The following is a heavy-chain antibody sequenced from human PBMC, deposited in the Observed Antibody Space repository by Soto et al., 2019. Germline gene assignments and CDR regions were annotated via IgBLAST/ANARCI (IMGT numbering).Heavy chain of an antibody. Sequence: SETLSLTCAVYGGSFSGYYWSWIRQPPGKGLEWIGEINHSVSTNYNPSLKSRVTTSVDTSKNQFSLKLSSVTAADTAVYYCARDEYSSSPVFDYWGQGTLVTVSS. CDR2: INHSVST. CDR3: ARDEYSSSPVFDY. V-gene: IGHV4-34*01. CDR1: GGSFSGYY. J-gene: IGHJ4*02. D-gene: IGHD6-6*01.